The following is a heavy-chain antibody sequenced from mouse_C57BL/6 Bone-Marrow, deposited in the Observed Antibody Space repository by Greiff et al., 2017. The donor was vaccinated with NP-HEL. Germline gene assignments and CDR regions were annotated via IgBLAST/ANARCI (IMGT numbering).Heavy chain of an antibody. CDR2: IDPSDSYT. Sequence: QVQLQQSGAELVMPGASVKLSCKASGYTFTSYWMHWVKQRPGQGLEWIGEIDPSDSYTNYNQKFKGKSTLTVDKSSSTAYMQLSSLTSEDSAVYYCAREDDGYYVGYFDVWGTGTTVTVSS. CDR1: GYTFTSYW. D-gene: IGHD2-3*01. J-gene: IGHJ1*03. CDR3: AREDDGYYVGYFDV. V-gene: IGHV1-69*01.